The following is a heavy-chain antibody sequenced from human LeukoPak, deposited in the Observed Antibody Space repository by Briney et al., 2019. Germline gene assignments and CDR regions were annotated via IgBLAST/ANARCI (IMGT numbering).Heavy chain of an antibody. J-gene: IGHJ6*03. Sequence: PGGSLRLSCAASGITFSSYAMHWVRQAPGKGLEWVAVISYDGSNKYYADSVKGRFTISRDNSKNTLYLQMNSLRAEDTAVYYCARAPGCSTSCYYYMDVWGKGTTVTVSS. CDR2: ISYDGSNK. CDR1: GITFSSYA. CDR3: ARAPGCSTSCYYYMDV. V-gene: IGHV3-30-3*01. D-gene: IGHD2-2*01.